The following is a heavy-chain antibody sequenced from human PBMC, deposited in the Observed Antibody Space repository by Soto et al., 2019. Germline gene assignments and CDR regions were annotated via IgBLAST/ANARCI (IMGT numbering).Heavy chain of an antibody. V-gene: IGHV1-69*13. D-gene: IGHD3-10*01. Sequence: ASVKVSCKASGGTFSSETLGWVRQAPGQGLEWVGGIIPLFGTASYAQKFQGRATITADESTSTVYMELSSLRSDDTAVYFCATELGENPASPFDAWGQGTLVTVSS. CDR3: ATELGENPASPFDA. J-gene: IGHJ4*02. CDR2: IIPLFGTA. CDR1: GGTFSSET.